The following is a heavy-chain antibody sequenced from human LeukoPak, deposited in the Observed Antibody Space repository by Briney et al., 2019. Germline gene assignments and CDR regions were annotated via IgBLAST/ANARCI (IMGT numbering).Heavy chain of an antibody. Sequence: SETLSLTCTVSGGSIDSSTFYWGWIRQPPGKGLEWIGNIYFSGSTYYNPSLKSRVTMSVDTSKNQFSLKLSSVTAADTAVYYCARLSPAYCGGDCYEDSWGQGTLVTVSS. CDR1: GGSIDSSTFY. J-gene: IGHJ4*02. V-gene: IGHV4-39*01. D-gene: IGHD2-21*02. CDR3: ARLSPAYCGGDCYEDS. CDR2: IYFSGST.